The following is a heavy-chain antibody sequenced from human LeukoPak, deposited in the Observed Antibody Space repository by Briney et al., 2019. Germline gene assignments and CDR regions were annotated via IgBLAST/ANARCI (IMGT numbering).Heavy chain of an antibody. J-gene: IGHJ4*02. Sequence: PSKTLSLTCTVSGGSISSYYWSWIRQPAGKGLEWIGRIYTSGSTNYNPSLKSRVTMSVDTSKNQFSLKLSSVSAADTAVYYCARDGGGPSILYFPFFVWGQGTLVTVSS. CDR2: IYTSGST. D-gene: IGHD3-16*01. CDR3: ARDGGGPSILYFPFFV. CDR1: GGSISSYY. V-gene: IGHV4-4*07.